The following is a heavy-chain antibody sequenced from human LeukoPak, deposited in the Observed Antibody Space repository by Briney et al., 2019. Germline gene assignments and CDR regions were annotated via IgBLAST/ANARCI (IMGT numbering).Heavy chain of an antibody. CDR3: ARGRGDSSGWYDDFDY. J-gene: IGHJ4*02. D-gene: IGHD6-19*01. CDR1: GATFTSYA. Sequence: GASVKLSCKASGATFTSYAISWVRQAPGQGLEWMGGSIPIFGTANYAQTFEDRVTITADESTSTAYMELRSLRSEDTAVYYCARGRGDSSGWYDDFDYWGQGTLVTVSS. CDR2: SIPIFGTA. V-gene: IGHV1-69*13.